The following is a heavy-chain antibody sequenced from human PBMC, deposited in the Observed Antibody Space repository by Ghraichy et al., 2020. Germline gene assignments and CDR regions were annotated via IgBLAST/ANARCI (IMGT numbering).Heavy chain of an antibody. V-gene: IGHV3-23*01. Sequence: LSLTCAASGFTFSSYAMSWVRQAPGKGLEWVSAISGSGGSTYYADSVKGRFTISRDNSKNTLYLQMNSLRAEDTAVYYCAKLPTVTVDYWGQGTLVTVSS. D-gene: IGHD4-17*01. CDR2: ISGSGGST. J-gene: IGHJ4*02. CDR3: AKLPTVTVDY. CDR1: GFTFSSYA.